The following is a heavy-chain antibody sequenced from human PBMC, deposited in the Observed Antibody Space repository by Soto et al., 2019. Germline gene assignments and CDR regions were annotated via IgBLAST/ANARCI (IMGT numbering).Heavy chain of an antibody. CDR3: ANTGTDGPGVDS. D-gene: IGHD1-1*01. J-gene: IGHJ5*01. V-gene: IGHV2-70*04. CDR1: GFSLSTSGIR. CDR2: IDWDDDK. Sequence: SGPTLVHPPQPLTLTCTFSGFSLSTSGIRVSWIRQPPGKALQWLARIDWDDDKFYTTSLRTRLTISKYTSKHQVVLTMTNMEPVDTATYYCANTGTDGPGVDSWGQGTLVTVSS.